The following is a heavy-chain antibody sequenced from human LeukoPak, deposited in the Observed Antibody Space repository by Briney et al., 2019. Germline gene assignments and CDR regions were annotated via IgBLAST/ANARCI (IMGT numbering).Heavy chain of an antibody. CDR3: AKVAVLNNWNGLFDY. Sequence: GGSLRLSCALSGFTFADYAMHWVRHAPGRGLEWVSGVSWNSGSIGYADSVKGRFTISRDNAKNSLYLQMNSLRAEDTALYYCAKVAVLNNWNGLFDYWGQGTPVTVSS. V-gene: IGHV3-9*01. CDR1: GFTFADYA. D-gene: IGHD1-1*01. J-gene: IGHJ4*02. CDR2: VSWNSGSI.